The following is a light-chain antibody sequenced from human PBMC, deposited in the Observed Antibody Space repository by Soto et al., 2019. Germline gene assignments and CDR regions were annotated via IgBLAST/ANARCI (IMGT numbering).Light chain of an antibody. Sequence: DIQMTQSPSSLSASVGVRVTITCQASQDISNYLNWYQQKPGKAPKLLIYDASNLETGVPSRFSGSGSGTDFTFTISSLQPEDIAASYCQQYDNLPLTFGQGTKLDIK. V-gene: IGKV1-33*01. CDR1: QDISNY. CDR3: QQYDNLPLT. J-gene: IGKJ2*01. CDR2: DAS.